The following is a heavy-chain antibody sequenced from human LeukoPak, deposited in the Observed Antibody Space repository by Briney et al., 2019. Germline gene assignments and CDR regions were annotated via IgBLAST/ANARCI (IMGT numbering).Heavy chain of an antibody. CDR2: INQGGSET. CDR3: ARLIGDRTIYDY. J-gene: IGHJ4*02. D-gene: IGHD6-6*01. V-gene: IGHV3-7*01. CDR1: GFTFRTYW. Sequence: GGSLRLSCAASGFTFRTYWMSWVRQAPGKGLEWVASINQGGSETYYVESVKGRFTISRDNAMNSFFLQMSSLRAEDTAVYYCARLIGDRTIYDYWGQGTLVIVSS.